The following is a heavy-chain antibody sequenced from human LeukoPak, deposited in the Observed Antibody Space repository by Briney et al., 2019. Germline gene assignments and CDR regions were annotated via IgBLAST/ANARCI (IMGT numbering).Heavy chain of an antibody. CDR1: GFTFSGSG. J-gene: IGHJ4*02. CDR3: AKGGCRGSCNPLAY. V-gene: IGHV3-23*01. CDR2: SGDSDGST. Sequence: GGSLRLSCAASGFTFSGSGMSWVRQAPGKGLEWISSSGDSDGSTYYADSLKGRFTISRDNSKNTLYLQMNSLRAEDTAVYYCAKGGCRGSCNPLAYWGQGALVTVSP. D-gene: IGHD2-15*01.